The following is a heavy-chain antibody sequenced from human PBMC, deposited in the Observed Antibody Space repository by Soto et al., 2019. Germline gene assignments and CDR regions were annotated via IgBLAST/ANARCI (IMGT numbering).Heavy chain of an antibody. CDR2: IIPICGTA. D-gene: IGHD3-3*01. J-gene: IGHJ6*02. CDR1: GGTFSSYA. Sequence: SGKVSCKASGGTFSSYAIRWVRQAPGQGLEWIGGIIPICGTANYAQKFQGRVTITADKSTSTAYMELSSLRSEDTAVYYCAGEKRYYDFWSGYYMAGDGREYYYGMDVWGPGTKVTVSS. CDR3: AGEKRYYDFWSGYYMAGDGREYYYGMDV. V-gene: IGHV1-69*06.